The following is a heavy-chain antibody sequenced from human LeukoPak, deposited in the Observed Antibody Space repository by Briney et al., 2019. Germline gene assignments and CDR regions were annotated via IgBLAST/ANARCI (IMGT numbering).Heavy chain of an antibody. CDR2: IYVSGST. V-gene: IGHV4-4*07. CDR1: GASISSYY. CDR3: ARNTVTTGLYYYYYGMDV. D-gene: IGHD4-17*01. J-gene: IGHJ6*02. Sequence: PSETLSLTCTVSGASISSYYWSWVRQPAGKGLEWIGRIYVSGSTNYKPSLKSRVTMSVDTSKNQFSLKLSSVTAADTAVYYCARNTVTTGLYYYYYGMDVWGQGTTVTVSS.